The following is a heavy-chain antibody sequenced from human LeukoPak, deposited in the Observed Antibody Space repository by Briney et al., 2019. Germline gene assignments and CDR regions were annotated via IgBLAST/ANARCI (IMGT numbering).Heavy chain of an antibody. CDR3: ARVREWELPTAIDS. CDR2: IRYDGSNK. D-gene: IGHD1-26*01. Sequence: GGSLRLSCAASGFTFSSYGMHWVRQAPGKGLEWVAFIRYDGSNKYYADSVKGRFTISRDNAKNSLYLQMNSLRAEDTAVYYCARVREWELPTAIDSWGQGTLVTVSS. V-gene: IGHV3-30*02. J-gene: IGHJ4*02. CDR1: GFTFSSYG.